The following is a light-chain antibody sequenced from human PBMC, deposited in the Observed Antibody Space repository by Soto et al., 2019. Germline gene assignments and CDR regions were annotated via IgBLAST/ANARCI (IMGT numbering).Light chain of an antibody. Sequence: EILLTQSARNLSLSPVEIAPLSRRASQSVSSSYLAWYQQRPGPPPSLLIYAASNTAPGTPDRFSGSGSGTDFTLTISRLEPEDFAVYFCQEYGSSRTFGQGTKLDIK. J-gene: IGKJ1*01. CDR1: QSVSSSY. CDR3: QEYGSSRT. V-gene: IGKV3-20*01. CDR2: AAS.